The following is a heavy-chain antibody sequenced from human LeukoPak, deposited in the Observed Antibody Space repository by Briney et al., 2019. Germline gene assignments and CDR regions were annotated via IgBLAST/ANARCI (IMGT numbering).Heavy chain of an antibody. V-gene: IGHV3-21*01. Sequence: PGGSLRLSCAASGFTFSSYSMNWVRQAPGKGLEWVSSISSSRSYIYYADSVKGRFTISRDNAKNPLYLQMNSLRAEDTAIYYCARVSYVRGVTVYYFDHWGQGTLVTVSS. D-gene: IGHD3-10*02. J-gene: IGHJ4*02. CDR2: ISSSRSYI. CDR3: ARVSYVRGVTVYYFDH. CDR1: GFTFSSYS.